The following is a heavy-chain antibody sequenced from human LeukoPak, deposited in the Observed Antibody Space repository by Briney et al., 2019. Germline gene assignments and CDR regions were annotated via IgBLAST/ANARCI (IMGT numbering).Heavy chain of an antibody. CDR2: ISSSSRYI. Sequence: GGSLRLSCAASEFTFSSYNMNWVRQAPGKGLEWVSSISSSSRYIYYADSVKGRFTISRDNAKNSLYLQMNSLRAEDTAVYYCAREPFWSGYYSNLHFDYWGQGTLVTVSS. CDR3: AREPFWSGYYSNLHFDY. D-gene: IGHD3-3*01. J-gene: IGHJ4*02. CDR1: EFTFSSYN. V-gene: IGHV3-21*01.